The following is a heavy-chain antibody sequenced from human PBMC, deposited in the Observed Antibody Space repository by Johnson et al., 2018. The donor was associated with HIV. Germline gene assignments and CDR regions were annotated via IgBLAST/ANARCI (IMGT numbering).Heavy chain of an antibody. CDR2: ISYDGSNK. V-gene: IGHV3-30*04. Sequence: QVQLVESGGGVVQPARSLRLSCAASGFTFNSYAMHWVRQAPGKGLEWVAAISYDGSNKYYADSVKGRFTISRDNSKNTLYLQMNSLRAEDTAIYYCVKGMDSSSWYAFDIWGQGTMVTVSS. J-gene: IGHJ3*02. CDR3: VKGMDSSSWYAFDI. CDR1: GFTFNSYA. D-gene: IGHD6-13*01.